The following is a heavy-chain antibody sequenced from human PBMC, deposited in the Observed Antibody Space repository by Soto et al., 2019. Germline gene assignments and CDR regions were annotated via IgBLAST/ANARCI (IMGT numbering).Heavy chain of an antibody. Sequence: PSETLSLTCTVSGGSISSSSYYWGWIRQPPGKGLEWIGSIYYSGSTYYNPSLKSRVTISVDTSKNQFSLKLSSVTAADTAVYYCARHLRFSSRWFQGIDYWGQGTLVTVSS. CDR1: GGSISSSSYY. J-gene: IGHJ4*02. CDR2: IYYSGST. D-gene: IGHD6-13*01. CDR3: ARHLRFSSRWFQGIDY. V-gene: IGHV4-39*01.